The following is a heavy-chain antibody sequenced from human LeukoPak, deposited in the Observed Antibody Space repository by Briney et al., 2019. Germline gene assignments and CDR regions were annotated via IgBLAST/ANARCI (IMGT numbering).Heavy chain of an antibody. D-gene: IGHD1-26*01. CDR1: GYTFTSYA. CDR2: ISAYNGNT. Sequence: ASVKVSCKASGYTFTSYAMHWVRQAPGQRLEWMGWISAYNGNTNYAQKLQGRVTMTTDTSTSTAYMELRSLRSDDTAVYYCARDHSGTFDYWGQGTLVTVSS. V-gene: IGHV1-18*01. J-gene: IGHJ4*02. CDR3: ARDHSGTFDY.